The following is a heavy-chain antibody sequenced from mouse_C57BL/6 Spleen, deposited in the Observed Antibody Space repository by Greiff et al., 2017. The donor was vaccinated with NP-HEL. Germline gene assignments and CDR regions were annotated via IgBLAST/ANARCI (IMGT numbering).Heavy chain of an antibody. CDR3: ARHGYYGSSDWYFDV. J-gene: IGHJ1*03. CDR1: GFTFSSYG. Sequence: EVMLVESGGDLVKPGGSLKLSCAASGFTFSSYGMSWVRQTPDKRLEWVATISSGGSYTYYPDSVKGRFTISRDNAKNTLYLQMSSLKSEDTAMYYCARHGYYGSSDWYFDVWGTGTTVTVSS. CDR2: ISSGGSYT. D-gene: IGHD1-1*01. V-gene: IGHV5-6*01.